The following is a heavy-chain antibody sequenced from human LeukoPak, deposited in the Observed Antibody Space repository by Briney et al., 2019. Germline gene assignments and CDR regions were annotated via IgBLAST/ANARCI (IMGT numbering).Heavy chain of an antibody. J-gene: IGHJ4*02. CDR3: AKDSRFGDLDY. CDR2: ISWNSGSI. V-gene: IGHV3-9*01. CDR1: GFTFDDYA. Sequence: GGSLRLSCAASGFTFDDYAMHWVRQAPGKGLEWASGISWNSGSIGYADSVKGRFTISRDNAKNSLYLQMNSLRAEDTALYYCAKDSRFGDLDYWGQGTLVTVSS. D-gene: IGHD3-10*01.